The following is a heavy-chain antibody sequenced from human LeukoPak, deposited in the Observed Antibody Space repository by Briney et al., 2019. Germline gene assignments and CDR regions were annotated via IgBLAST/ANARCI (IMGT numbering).Heavy chain of an antibody. D-gene: IGHD6-19*01. CDR3: ASWPVGWYGEDS. J-gene: IGHJ4*02. CDR2: IWYDGSNK. CDR1: GFTFSTYG. V-gene: IGHV3-33*01. Sequence: GGSLRLSCEASGFTFSTYGMHWVRQAPGKGLEWVAVIWYDGSNKNYADSVKGRFTISRDNSKNTLYLQMNSLRAEDTAVYYCASWPVGWYGEDSWGQGTLVTVSS.